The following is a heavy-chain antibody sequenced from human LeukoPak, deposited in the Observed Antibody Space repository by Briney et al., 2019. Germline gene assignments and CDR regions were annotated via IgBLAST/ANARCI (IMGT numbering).Heavy chain of an antibody. CDR3: ARDRGITTFGAAGD. CDR2: IKQDGSEK. CDR1: GFTFSSYW. D-gene: IGHD3-3*01. V-gene: IGHV3-7*05. Sequence: GGSLRLSCAASGFTFSSYWMSWVRQAPGKGLEWVASIKQDGSEKYYVDSVKGRFTVSRDNAKNSLYLQMNSLRAEDTAVYYCARDRGITTFGAAGDWGQGTLVTVSS. J-gene: IGHJ4*02.